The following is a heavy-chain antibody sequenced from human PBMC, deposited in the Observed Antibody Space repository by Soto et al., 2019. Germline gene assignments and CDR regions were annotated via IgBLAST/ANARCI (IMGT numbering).Heavy chain of an antibody. Sequence: QVQLVESGGGVVQPGRSLRLSCAASGFPFSSYGMHWVRQAPGKGLEWVAHISYDGSNMHYTDSVKGRFTISRDNSKNMLYLQMSSLRAEDTAVYYCAGGQYYFDYCGQGTRVSVSS. D-gene: IGHD2-15*01. V-gene: IGHV3-30*03. CDR3: AGGQYYFDY. CDR2: ISYDGSNM. CDR1: GFPFSSYG. J-gene: IGHJ4*02.